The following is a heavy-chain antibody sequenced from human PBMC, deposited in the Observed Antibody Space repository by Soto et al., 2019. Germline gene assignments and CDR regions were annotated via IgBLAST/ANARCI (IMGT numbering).Heavy chain of an antibody. D-gene: IGHD2-2*01. CDR3: AKDGGRRYCSSTSCHLFYFDY. CDR1: AFTFRSYA. J-gene: IGHJ4*02. CDR2: ISGSGGST. V-gene: IGHV3-23*01. Sequence: GGSPRLSCAASAFTFRSYAMSWVRQAPGKGLEWVSAISGSGGSTYYADSVKGRFTISRDNSKNTLYLQMNSLRAEDTAVYYCAKDGGRRYCSSTSCHLFYFDYWGQGTLVTVSS.